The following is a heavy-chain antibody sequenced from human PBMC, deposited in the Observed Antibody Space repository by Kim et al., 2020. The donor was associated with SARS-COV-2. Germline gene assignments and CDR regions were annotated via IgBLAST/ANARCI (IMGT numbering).Heavy chain of an antibody. Sequence: SETLSLTCTVSGGSISSGGYYWSWIRQHPGKGLEWIGYIYYSGSTYYNPSLKSRVTISVDTSKNQFSLKLSSVTAADTAVYYCARADSSKVPNWFDPWGQGTLVTVSS. D-gene: IGHD6-13*01. J-gene: IGHJ5*02. V-gene: IGHV4-31*03. CDR3: ARADSSKVPNWFDP. CDR1: GGSISSGGYY. CDR2: IYYSGST.